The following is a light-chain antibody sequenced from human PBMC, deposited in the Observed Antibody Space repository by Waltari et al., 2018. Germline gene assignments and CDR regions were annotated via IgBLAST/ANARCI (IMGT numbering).Light chain of an antibody. V-gene: IGKV4-1*01. J-gene: IGKJ4*01. CDR2: WAS. CDR3: QQYYNTPLT. CDR1: ESVLYSSNNKNH. Sequence: DIVMTQSPDSLAVSLRGRATISCKTRESVLYSSNNKNHLAWFQQKPGQPPRLLLYWASTRESGVPDRFIGSGSETDFTLTVTRLQAEDVAVYYCQQYYNTPLTFGGGTKVEVK.